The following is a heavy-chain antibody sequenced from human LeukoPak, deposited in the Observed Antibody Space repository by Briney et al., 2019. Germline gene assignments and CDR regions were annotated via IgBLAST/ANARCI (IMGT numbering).Heavy chain of an antibody. CDR1: GFTFSSYW. Sequence: GGSLRLSCAASGFTFSSYWMSWVRQAPGKGLEWVANIKQDGSEKSYVDSVKGRFTISRDNAKNSLYLQMNSLRAEDTAVYYCARSSSWYLYHYYGMDVWGQGTTVTVSS. CDR2: IKQDGSEK. J-gene: IGHJ6*02. V-gene: IGHV3-7*01. D-gene: IGHD6-13*01. CDR3: ARSSSWYLYHYYGMDV.